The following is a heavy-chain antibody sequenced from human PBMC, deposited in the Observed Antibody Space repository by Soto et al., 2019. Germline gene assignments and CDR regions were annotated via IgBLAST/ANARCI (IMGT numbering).Heavy chain of an antibody. Sequence: SGGSLRLSCAASGFTFSDYYMSWIRQAPGKGLEWVSYISSSGSTIYYADSVKGRFTISRDNAKNSLYLQMNSLRAEDTAVYYCARTYSSSWYDPGDYWGQGTLVTVSS. CDR1: GFTFSDYY. V-gene: IGHV3-11*01. CDR2: ISSSGSTI. J-gene: IGHJ4*02. D-gene: IGHD6-13*01. CDR3: ARTYSSSWYDPGDY.